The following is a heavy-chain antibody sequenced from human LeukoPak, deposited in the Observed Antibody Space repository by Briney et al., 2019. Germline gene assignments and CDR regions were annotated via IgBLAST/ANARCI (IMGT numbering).Heavy chain of an antibody. CDR2: ISYDGSNK. D-gene: IGHD5-18*01. CDR3: ARDPTDRGYRYGYFDY. J-gene: IGHJ4*02. V-gene: IGHV3-30*04. CDR1: GFTFSSYA. Sequence: GSLRLSCAASGFTFSSYAMHWVRQAPGKGLEWVAVISYDGSNKYYADSVKGRFTISRDNSKNTLYLQMNSLRAEDTAVYYCARDPTDRGYRYGYFDYWGQGTLVTVSS.